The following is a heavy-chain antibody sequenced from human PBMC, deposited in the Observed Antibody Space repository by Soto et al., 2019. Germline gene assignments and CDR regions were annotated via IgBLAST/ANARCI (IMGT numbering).Heavy chain of an antibody. V-gene: IGHV6-1*01. J-gene: IGHJ3*02. CDR2: TYYRSKWFD. Sequence: PSQNLSLTCDISGDSVSTNSATWNWIRQSPSRGLEWLGRTYYRSKWFDDYADSLKGRFTISRDNSENTLSLQMNSLTPEDTAVYYCANDWREYDSNALDAFDICGQGTMVTVS. CDR3: ANDWREYDSNALDAFDI. CDR1: GDSVSTNSAT. D-gene: IGHD3-22*01.